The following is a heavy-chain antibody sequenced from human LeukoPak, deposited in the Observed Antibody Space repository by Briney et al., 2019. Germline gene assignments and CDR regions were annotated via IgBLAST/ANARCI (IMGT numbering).Heavy chain of an antibody. D-gene: IGHD6-13*01. V-gene: IGHV3-23*01. CDR2: ISGSGGNT. J-gene: IGHJ4*02. CDR3: AKVSWANYFDY. CDR1: GFTFSSYA. Sequence: GGSLRLSCAASGFTFSSYAMSWVRQAPGKGLEWVSGISGSGGNTHYADSVRGRFTISRDNSKNTLYLQMNSLRAEDTAIYYCAKVSWANYFDYWGWGTLVTVSS.